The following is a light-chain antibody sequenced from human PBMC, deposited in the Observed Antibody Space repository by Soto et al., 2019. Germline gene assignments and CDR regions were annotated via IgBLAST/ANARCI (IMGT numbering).Light chain of an antibody. CDR1: SSDVGGYNF. CDR2: EVT. V-gene: IGLV2-8*01. CDR3: SSYGGTNTFV. J-gene: IGLJ1*01. Sequence: QSVLTQPPSASGSPGQSVTISCTGTSSDVGGYNFVSWYQHFPGKAPKLIIYEVTKRPSGVPDRFSGSKSGSTASLTVSGLQTDDEAQYYCSSYGGTNTFVFGTGTKVTVL.